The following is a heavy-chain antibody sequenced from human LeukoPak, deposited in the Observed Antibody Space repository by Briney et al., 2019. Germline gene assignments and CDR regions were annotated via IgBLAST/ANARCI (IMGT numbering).Heavy chain of an antibody. CDR3: ARVSSCSSTSCYEDFDY. J-gene: IGHJ4*02. D-gene: IGHD2-2*01. CDR1: GGSISSSNW. V-gene: IGHV4-4*02. Sequence: MTSETLSLTCAVSGGSISSSNWWSWVRQPPGKGLEWIGEIYHSGSTNYNPSLKSRVTISVDKSKNQFSLKLSSVTAADTAVYYCARVSSCSSTSCYEDFDYWGQGTLVTVSS. CDR2: IYHSGST.